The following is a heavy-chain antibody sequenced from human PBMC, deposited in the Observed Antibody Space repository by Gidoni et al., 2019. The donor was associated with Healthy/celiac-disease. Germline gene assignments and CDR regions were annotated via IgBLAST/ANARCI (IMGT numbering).Heavy chain of an antibody. CDR3: ARDTVTTIYYYYGMDV. CDR2: ISSRSSYT. V-gene: IGHV3-11*06. Sequence: QVQLVESGGGLVKPGGSLRLSCAASGFTFSDYHMSWIRQDPGKGLEWVSYISSRSSYTNYADSVKGRFTISRDNAKNSLYLQMNSLRAEDTAVYYCARDTVTTIYYYYGMDVWGQGTTVTVSS. CDR1: GFTFSDYH. J-gene: IGHJ6*02. D-gene: IGHD4-17*01.